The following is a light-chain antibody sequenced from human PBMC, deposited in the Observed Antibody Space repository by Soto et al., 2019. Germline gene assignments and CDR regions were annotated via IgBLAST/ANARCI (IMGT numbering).Light chain of an antibody. CDR2: AAS. CDR3: QQLSSYPLT. V-gene: IGKV1-9*01. CDR1: QGISSY. Sequence: DIQFTHSPSFLSASVGDRVTITCRASQGISSYLAWYQQKPGKAPKLLIYAASTLQSGVPSRFSGSGSGTEFTLTISSLQPEDFATYYCQQLSSYPLTFGGGTKVDIK. J-gene: IGKJ4*01.